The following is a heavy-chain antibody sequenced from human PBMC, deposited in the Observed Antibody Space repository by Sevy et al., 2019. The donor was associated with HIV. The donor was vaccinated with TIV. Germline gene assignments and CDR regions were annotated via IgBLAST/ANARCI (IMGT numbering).Heavy chain of an antibody. D-gene: IGHD3-9*01. CDR1: GFTFTDYY. CDR2: ISHSGNTI. V-gene: IGHV3-11*01. Sequence: GGPLRLSCAASGFTFTDYYMSWIRQSPGKGLEWVSYISHSGNTIYYADSVNGRFTISRDNAKNSLFLHMTSLTAEDTAFYYCVRNSLKTSAVHLPYYFDFWGQGTLVTVSS. CDR3: VRNSLKTSAVHLPYYFDF. J-gene: IGHJ4*02.